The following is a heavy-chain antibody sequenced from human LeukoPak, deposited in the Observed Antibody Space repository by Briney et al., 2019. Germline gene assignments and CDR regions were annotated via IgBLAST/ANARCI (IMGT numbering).Heavy chain of an antibody. D-gene: IGHD3-22*01. V-gene: IGHV1-2*04. CDR1: GYTFTGYY. CDR2: INPNSGGT. J-gene: IGHJ4*02. CDR3: ARGCDSSGCFDY. Sequence: ASMKVSCKASGYTFTGYYMHWVRQAPGQGLEWMGWINPNSGGTNYAQKFQGWVTMTRDTSISTAYMELSRLRSDDTAVYYYARGCDSSGCFDYWGQGTLVTVSS.